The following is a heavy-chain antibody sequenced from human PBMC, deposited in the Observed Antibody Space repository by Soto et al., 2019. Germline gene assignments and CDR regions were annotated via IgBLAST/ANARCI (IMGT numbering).Heavy chain of an antibody. CDR1: GYTFTGYY. CDR2: INPNSGGT. J-gene: IGHJ6*02. Sequence: GASVKVSCKASGYTFTGYYMHWVRQAPGQGLEWMGWINPNSGGTNYAQKFQGWVTMTRDTSISTAYMELSRLRSDDTAVYYCARVEYCSGGSCPMSASLYGMDVWGQGTTVTVSS. V-gene: IGHV1-2*04. CDR3: ARVEYCSGGSCPMSASLYGMDV. D-gene: IGHD2-15*01.